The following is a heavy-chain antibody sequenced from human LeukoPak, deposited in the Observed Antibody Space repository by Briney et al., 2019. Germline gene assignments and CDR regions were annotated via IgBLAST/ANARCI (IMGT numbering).Heavy chain of an antibody. CDR2: INPSGGST. Sequence: ASVKVSCKASGYTFTSYYMHWVRQAPGQGLEWMGIINPSGGSTSYAQKFQGRVTMTRDMSTSTVYMELSSLRSDDTAIYYCARGRFYTSGSYYNRLDYWGQGTLVTVSS. CDR1: GYTFTSYY. J-gene: IGHJ4*02. D-gene: IGHD3-10*01. CDR3: ARGRFYTSGSYYNRLDY. V-gene: IGHV1-46*01.